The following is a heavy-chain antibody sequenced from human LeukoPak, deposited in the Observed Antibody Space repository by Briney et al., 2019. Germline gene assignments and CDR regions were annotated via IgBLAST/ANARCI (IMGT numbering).Heavy chain of an antibody. D-gene: IGHD6-19*01. Sequence: SETLSLTCAVSGDSISSNEWWSWVRQPPGKGLEWIGEVFHSGSTNFNPSLKSRVTISIDKSKNQFSLEVTSVTAADTAIYYCARDLAVAGTNYFDFWGQGVLVTVSS. V-gene: IGHV4-4*02. CDR1: GDSISSNEW. CDR3: ARDLAVAGTNYFDF. J-gene: IGHJ4*02. CDR2: VFHSGST.